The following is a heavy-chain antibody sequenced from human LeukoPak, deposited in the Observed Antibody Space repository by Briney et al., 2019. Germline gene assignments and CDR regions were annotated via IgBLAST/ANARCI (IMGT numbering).Heavy chain of an antibody. V-gene: IGHV4-59*01. CDR2: IYNSGST. J-gene: IGHJ4*02. D-gene: IGHD6-19*01. CDR1: GGSISSYY. CDR3: ARGYSSGWYYFDY. Sequence: PSETLSLTCTVSGGSISSYYWSWIRQTPGKGLGWIGNIYNSGSTNYNPSLKSRVTISVDTSKNQFSLKLSSVTAADTAVYYCARGYSSGWYYFDYWGQGTLVTVSS.